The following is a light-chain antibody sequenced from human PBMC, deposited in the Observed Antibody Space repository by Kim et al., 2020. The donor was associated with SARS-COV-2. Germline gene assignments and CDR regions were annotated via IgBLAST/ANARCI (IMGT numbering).Light chain of an antibody. CDR2: GKN. Sequence: GQTVRITCQGDSLRSYYASWYQQKPGQATVLVIYGKNNRPSGIPDRFSGSSSGNTASLTITGAQAEDEADYYCNSRDSSGNHFWVFGGGTQLTVL. CDR1: SLRSYY. V-gene: IGLV3-19*01. CDR3: NSRDSSGNHFWV. J-gene: IGLJ3*02.